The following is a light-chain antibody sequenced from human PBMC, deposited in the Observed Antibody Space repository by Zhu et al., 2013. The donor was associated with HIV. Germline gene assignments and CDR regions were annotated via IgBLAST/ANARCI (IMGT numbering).Light chain of an antibody. J-gene: IGKJ4*01. V-gene: IGKV1-5*03. Sequence: DIQMTQSPSSLSASVGDRVTITCRAGQSISNWLAWYQHKSGKGPKLLIYEASSLGTGVPSRFSGSGSGTEFTLTINSLQPDDFATYYCQQYKDYPLTFGGGTKVEIK. CDR3: QQYKDYPLT. CDR1: QSISNW. CDR2: EAS.